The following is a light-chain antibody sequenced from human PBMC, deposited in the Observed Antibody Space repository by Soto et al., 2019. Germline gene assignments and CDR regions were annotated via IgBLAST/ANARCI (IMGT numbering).Light chain of an antibody. J-gene: IGKJ1*01. V-gene: IGKV3-20*01. CDR1: QSVSSSY. Sequence: EIVLTQSPGTLSLSPGERATLSCRASQSVSSSYLAWYQQKPGQAPRLLIYGASSRASGTPDRFSGSGSGTDFTLTISGLEPEDFAVYYCQQYGSSPRTFGQGTKVEIK. CDR2: GAS. CDR3: QQYGSSPRT.